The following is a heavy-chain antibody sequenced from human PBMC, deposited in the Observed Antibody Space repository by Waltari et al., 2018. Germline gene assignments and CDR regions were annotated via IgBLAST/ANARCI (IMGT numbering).Heavy chain of an antibody. D-gene: IGHD6-6*01. CDR1: GYTFTGYS. CDR2: INPNSGGT. V-gene: IGHV1-2*02. CDR3: ARASGRIAARPGGQGY. J-gene: IGHJ4*02. Sequence: QVQLVQSGAEVKKPGASVKVSCKASGYTFTGYSMHWVRQAPGQGLEWMGWINPNSGGTNYAQKFQGRVTMTRDTSISTAYMELSRLRSDDTAVYYCARASGRIAARPGGQGYWGQGTLVTVSS.